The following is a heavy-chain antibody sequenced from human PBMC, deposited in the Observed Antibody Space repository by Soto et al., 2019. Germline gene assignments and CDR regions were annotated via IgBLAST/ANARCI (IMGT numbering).Heavy chain of an antibody. CDR1: GVSISSYY. CDR3: ARQDGYYYYIDV. V-gene: IGHV4-59*08. J-gene: IGHJ6*03. CDR2: IFYTGST. Sequence: SETLSLTCTVSGVSISSYYWSWIRQPPGKGLEWIGYIFYTGSTNYNPSLKSRVLISVDTSKNQFSLKLRSVTAADTAVYYCARQDGYYYYIDVWGKGTTVTVSS.